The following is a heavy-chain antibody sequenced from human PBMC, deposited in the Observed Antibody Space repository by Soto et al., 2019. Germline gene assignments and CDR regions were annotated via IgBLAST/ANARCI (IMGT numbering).Heavy chain of an antibody. Sequence: QITLNESGPTLVKPTQTLTLTCTFSGFSLSTRDVGVGWIRQPPGEALEWLGVVYWDDDKTDRPSLKSRLTITKDTSKNQVVLRMTKMDPVDTATYYCAHCRGGVASFWGQGTLVTVSS. CDR2: VYWDDDK. D-gene: IGHD2-2*01. CDR3: AHCRGGVASF. V-gene: IGHV2-5*02. J-gene: IGHJ4*02. CDR1: GFSLSTRDVG.